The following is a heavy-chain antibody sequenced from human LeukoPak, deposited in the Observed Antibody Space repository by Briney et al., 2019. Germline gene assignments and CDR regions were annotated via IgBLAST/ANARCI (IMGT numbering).Heavy chain of an antibody. CDR2: ISAYNGNT. D-gene: IGHD6-13*01. Sequence: ASVKVSCKASGYTFTSYGISWVRQAPGQGLEWMGWISAYNGNTNYAQKLQGRVTMTTDTSTSTACMELRSLRSDDTAVYYCARDRIAAAGTGFYWGQGTLVTVSS. CDR1: GYTFTSYG. CDR3: ARDRIAAAGTGFY. V-gene: IGHV1-18*01. J-gene: IGHJ4*02.